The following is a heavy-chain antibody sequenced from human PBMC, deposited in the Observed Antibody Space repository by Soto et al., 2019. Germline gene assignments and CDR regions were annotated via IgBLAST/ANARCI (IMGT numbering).Heavy chain of an antibody. CDR1: GFTFSSYG. J-gene: IGHJ6*03. Sequence: GGSLRLSCAASGFTFSSYGMHWVRQAPGKGLEWVAVISYDGSNKYYADSVKGRFTISRDNSKNTLYLQMNSLRAEDTAVYYCAKALRGDYVDYYYYYYMDVWGKGPTVTVSS. D-gene: IGHD4-17*01. V-gene: IGHV3-30*18. CDR3: AKALRGDYVDYYYYYYMDV. CDR2: ISYDGSNK.